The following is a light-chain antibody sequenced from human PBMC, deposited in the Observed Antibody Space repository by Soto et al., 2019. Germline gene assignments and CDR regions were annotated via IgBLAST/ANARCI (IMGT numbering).Light chain of an antibody. J-gene: IGLJ1*01. V-gene: IGLV1-44*01. Sequence: QPALTQPPSASETPGQRVSISCSGSNSNIASNTVNWYQHLPGTAPKLLIYYNNQRPSGVPDRFSGSKSGTSASLAISGLQSEDESDYYCAAWDDTLKRYVFGTGTKVTVL. CDR2: YNN. CDR1: NSNIASNT. CDR3: AAWDDTLKRYV.